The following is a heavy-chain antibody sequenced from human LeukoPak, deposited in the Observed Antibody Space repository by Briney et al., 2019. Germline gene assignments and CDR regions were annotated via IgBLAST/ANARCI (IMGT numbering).Heavy chain of an antibody. CDR1: GGSISSYY. CDR3: ARGPSPPYGDPPRYYYYYYMDV. D-gene: IGHD4-17*01. CDR2: IYTSGST. V-gene: IGHV4-4*07. J-gene: IGHJ6*03. Sequence: PSETLSLTCTVSGGSISSYYWSWIRQPAGKGLEWIGRIYTSGSTNYNPSLKSRVTMSVDTSKNQFSLKLSSVTAADTAVYYCARGPSPPYGDPPRYYYYYYMDVWGKGTTVTVSS.